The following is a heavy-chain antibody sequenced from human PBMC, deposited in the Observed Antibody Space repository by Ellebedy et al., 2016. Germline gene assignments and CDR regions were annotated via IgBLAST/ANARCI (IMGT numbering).Heavy chain of an antibody. Sequence: GESLKLSXVASGFTFSNYGFHWVRQAPGKGLEWVAVISYGGTNKNYADPVKGRFTISRDNSKNTLYLQMNSLRPDDTALYYCARDGVISVVTLPLDDWGQGALVTVSS. CDR3: ARDGVISVVTLPLDD. J-gene: IGHJ4*02. CDR1: GFTFSNYG. CDR2: ISYGGTNK. V-gene: IGHV3-30-3*01. D-gene: IGHD4-23*01.